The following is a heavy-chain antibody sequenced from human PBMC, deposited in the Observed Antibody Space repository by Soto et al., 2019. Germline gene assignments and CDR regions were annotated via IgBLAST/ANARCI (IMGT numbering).Heavy chain of an antibody. CDR1: GYTFTSYA. CDR2: ISAYNGNT. Sequence: ASVKLSRKASGYTFTSYAISWVRQAPGQGLEWMGWISAYNGNTNYAQKLQGRVTMTTDTSTSTAYMELRSLRSDDTAVYYCARDMVRGVLYYYYYGMDVWGQGTTVTVSS. V-gene: IGHV1-18*01. J-gene: IGHJ6*02. D-gene: IGHD3-10*01. CDR3: ARDMVRGVLYYYYYGMDV.